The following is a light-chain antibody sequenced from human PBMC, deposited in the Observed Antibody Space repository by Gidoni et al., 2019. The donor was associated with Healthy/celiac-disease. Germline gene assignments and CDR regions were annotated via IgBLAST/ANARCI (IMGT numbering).Light chain of an antibody. Sequence: EMVLPKSPATLSLAPGERATLACRASQSVSSYLAWYQQKPGQAPRLLIYEASNRSTGLPARFSGSGSGTDFTLTSSSLEPEDLAVYYCQQRSNWLTFXGXTKVEIK. V-gene: IGKV3-11*01. CDR3: QQRSNWLT. CDR2: EAS. J-gene: IGKJ4*01. CDR1: QSVSSY.